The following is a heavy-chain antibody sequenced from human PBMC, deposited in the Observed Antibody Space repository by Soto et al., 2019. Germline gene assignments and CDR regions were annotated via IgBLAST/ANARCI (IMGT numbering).Heavy chain of an antibody. CDR3: ARLFGIAARPNSYYYYGMDV. CDR1: GYSFTSYW. V-gene: IGHV5-10-1*01. Sequence: GASLKISCKGSGYSFTSYWISWVRQMPGKGLEWMGRIDPSDSYTNYSPSFQGHVTISADKSISTAYLQWSSLKASDTAMYYCARLFGIAARPNSYYYYGMDVWGQGTTVTVSS. J-gene: IGHJ6*02. CDR2: IDPSDSYT. D-gene: IGHD6-6*01.